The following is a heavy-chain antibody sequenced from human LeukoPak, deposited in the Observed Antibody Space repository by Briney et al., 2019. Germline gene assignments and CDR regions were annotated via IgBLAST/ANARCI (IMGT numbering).Heavy chain of an antibody. CDR3: ARITIFGIGDV. V-gene: IGHV4-34*01. CDR1: GGSFSGYY. D-gene: IGHD3-3*01. CDR2: INHSGST. Sequence: PSETLSLTCAVYGGSFSGYYWSWIRQPPEKGLEWIGEINHSGSTNYNPSLKSRVTISVDTSKNQFSLKLSSVTAADTAVYYCARITIFGIGDVWGQGTTVTVSS. J-gene: IGHJ6*02.